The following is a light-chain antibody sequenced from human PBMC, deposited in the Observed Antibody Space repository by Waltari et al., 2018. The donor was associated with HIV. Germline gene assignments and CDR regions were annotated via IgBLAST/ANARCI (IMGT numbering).Light chain of an antibody. CDR2: AAS. CDR3: QQLNSYRT. CDR1: QGISSY. J-gene: IGKJ1*01. Sequence: DIQLTQSPSFMSASVGDRVTITCRASQGISSYLAWYQQKPGKAPKLLIFAASTLQSGVPSRFSGSVSGTDFTLTISSLQPEDFATYYCQQLNSYRTFGQGTKVEIK. V-gene: IGKV1-9*01.